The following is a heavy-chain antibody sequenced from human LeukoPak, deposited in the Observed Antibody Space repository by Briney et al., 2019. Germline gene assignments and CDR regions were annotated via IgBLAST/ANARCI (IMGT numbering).Heavy chain of an antibody. CDR3: AKEVRMSGYCSGGSCPYFDY. CDR2: ISGGGGST. Sequence: GGSLRLSCAASGFTFSSYAMTWVRQAPGKGLEWVSAISGGGGSTFYADSVKGRFTISRDNSKNTLYLQMNSLRAEDTAVYYCAKEVRMSGYCSGGSCPYFDYWGQGTLVTVSS. D-gene: IGHD2-15*01. J-gene: IGHJ4*02. V-gene: IGHV3-23*01. CDR1: GFTFSSYA.